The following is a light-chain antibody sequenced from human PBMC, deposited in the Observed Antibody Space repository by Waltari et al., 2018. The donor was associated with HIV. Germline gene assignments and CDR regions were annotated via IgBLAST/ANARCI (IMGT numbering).Light chain of an antibody. CDR1: SSNIGSNP. CDR3: AAWDDSLNGHVL. Sequence: QSVLTQPPSASGTPGQRVTFSCSGSSSNIGSNPVDWYQKLPETAPRLLIYNNNQRPSGVPDRFSGSKSVTSASLAISGLQSEDEADYYCAAWDDSLNGHVLFGGGTKLTVL. J-gene: IGLJ2*01. V-gene: IGLV1-44*01. CDR2: NNN.